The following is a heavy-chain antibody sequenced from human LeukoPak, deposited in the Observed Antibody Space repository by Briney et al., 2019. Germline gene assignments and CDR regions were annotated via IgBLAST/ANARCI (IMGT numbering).Heavy chain of an antibody. CDR2: MNPNSGNT. D-gene: IGHD2-15*01. J-gene: IGHJ6*03. CDR1: GYTFTSFD. CDR3: ARGLRYCSGGRCYFSPPYYYYMDV. V-gene: IGHV1-8*01. Sequence: ASAKVSCKASGYTFTSFDMNWVRQATGQGLEWMGWMNPNSGNTGHAQKFQGRVTMTRNTSISTAYMELSSLRSEDTAVYYCARGLRYCSGGRCYFSPPYYYYMDVWGKGTTVTISS.